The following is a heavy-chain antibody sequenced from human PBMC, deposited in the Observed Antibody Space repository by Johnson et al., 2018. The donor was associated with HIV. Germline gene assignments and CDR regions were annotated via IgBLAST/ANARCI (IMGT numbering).Heavy chain of an antibody. CDR2: ISWDGGST. J-gene: IGHJ3*02. CDR3: AKGGDTTGYDSFDI. Sequence: VQLVESGGGLVQPGGSLRLSCAASGFIFSSYDMHWVRQATGRGLEWVSLISWDGGSTYYGDSVKGRFTVSRDNSKNSLYLQMNSLRTEDTALYYCAKGGDTTGYDSFDIWGQGTMVTVSS. CDR1: GFIFSSYD. V-gene: IGHV3-43*02. D-gene: IGHD1-26*01.